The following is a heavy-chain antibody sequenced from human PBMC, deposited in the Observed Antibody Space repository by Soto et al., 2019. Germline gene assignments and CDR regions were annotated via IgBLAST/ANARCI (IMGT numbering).Heavy chain of an antibody. Sequence: GGSLRLSCAASGFNFSSYWMSWVRQAPGKGLEWVANIKQDGSEKYYVDSVKGRFTISRDNAKNSLYLQMNSLRAEDTAVYYCARDNEGSYSTNRGQRTLVTVS. V-gene: IGHV3-7*01. CDR2: IKQDGSEK. CDR3: ARDNEGSYSTN. CDR1: GFNFSSYW. D-gene: IGHD1-26*01. J-gene: IGHJ4*02.